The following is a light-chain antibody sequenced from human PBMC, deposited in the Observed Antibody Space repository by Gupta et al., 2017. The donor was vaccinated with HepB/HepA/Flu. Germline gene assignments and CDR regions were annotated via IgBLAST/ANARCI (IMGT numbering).Light chain of an antibody. CDR3: QQSYSTPWT. J-gene: IGKJ1*01. V-gene: IGKV1-39*01. CDR2: AAS. Sequence: DIQMTQSPSSLTVSVGDRVTITCRASQSISSYLNWYQQKPGKAPKLLIYAASSLQSGVPSRFSSSGWGTDFSLTISSLQPEDFATYYCQQSYSTPWTFGRGTKVEIK. CDR1: QSISSY.